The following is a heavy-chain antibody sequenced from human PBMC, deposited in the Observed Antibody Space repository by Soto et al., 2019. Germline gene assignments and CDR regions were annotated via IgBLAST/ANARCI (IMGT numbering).Heavy chain of an antibody. Sequence: ASVKVSCKASGYTFTGYYMHWVRQAPGQGLEWMGWINPNSGGTNYAQKFQGWVTMTRDTSISTAYMELSRLRSDDTAVYYCAREELRSHYYGMDVWGQGTAVTASS. J-gene: IGHJ6*02. CDR3: AREELRSHYYGMDV. V-gene: IGHV1-2*04. CDR2: INPNSGGT. D-gene: IGHD1-26*01. CDR1: GYTFTGYY.